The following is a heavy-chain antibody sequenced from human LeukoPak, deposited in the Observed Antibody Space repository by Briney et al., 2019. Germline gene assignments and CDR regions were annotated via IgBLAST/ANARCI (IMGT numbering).Heavy chain of an antibody. CDR1: GFTFSNYA. V-gene: IGHV3-30-3*01. CDR2: ISYDENNK. D-gene: IGHD2-8*01. Sequence: GRSLRLSCAASGFTFSNYAMYWVRQAPGKGLEWVAVISYDENNKYYTDSVKGRFTISRDNSKNTLYLQMNSLRAEDTAVYYCARSQWSDYWGQGTLVTVSS. CDR3: ARSQWSDY. J-gene: IGHJ4*02.